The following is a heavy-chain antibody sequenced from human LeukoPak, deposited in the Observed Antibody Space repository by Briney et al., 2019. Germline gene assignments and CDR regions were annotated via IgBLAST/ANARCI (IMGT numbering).Heavy chain of an antibody. D-gene: IGHD6-19*01. CDR3: ARGQARLAWFDP. J-gene: IGHJ5*02. V-gene: IGHV4-39*07. CDR1: GGSISSSSYY. CDR2: IYYSGST. Sequence: MASETLSLTCTVSGGSISSSSYYWGWIRQPPGKGLEWIGSIYYSGSTYYNPSLKSRVTISVDTSKNQFSLKLRSVTAADTAVYYCARGQARLAWFDPWGQGTLVTVSS.